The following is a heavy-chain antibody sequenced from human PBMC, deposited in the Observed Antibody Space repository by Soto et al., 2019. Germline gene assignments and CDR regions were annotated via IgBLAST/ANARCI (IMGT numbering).Heavy chain of an antibody. J-gene: IGHJ4*02. CDR1: GGSISSGGYY. V-gene: IGHV4-31*03. CDR3: ATEYSTGWHY. CDR2: IYYSGST. D-gene: IGHD6-19*01. Sequence: SETLSLTCTVSGGSISSGGYYWNWIRQHPGKGLEWIGYIYYSGSTYYNPSLKSRVSMSVDTSKNQFSLKLSSVTAADTAVYYCATEYSTGWHYWGQGMLVTVS.